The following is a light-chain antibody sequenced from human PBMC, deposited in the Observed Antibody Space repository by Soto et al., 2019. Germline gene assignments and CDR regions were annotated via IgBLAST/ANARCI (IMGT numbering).Light chain of an antibody. CDR3: QQLNPYPLT. Sequence: DIQLTQSPSLLSASVGDRVTITCRASQGISTYLAWYQQTSGKAPKLLISAASTLQRGVPSRFSGSGSGTQFTLTISSLQPEDFATYYCQQLNPYPLTFGGGTRVEIK. J-gene: IGKJ4*01. V-gene: IGKV1-9*01. CDR1: QGISTY. CDR2: AAS.